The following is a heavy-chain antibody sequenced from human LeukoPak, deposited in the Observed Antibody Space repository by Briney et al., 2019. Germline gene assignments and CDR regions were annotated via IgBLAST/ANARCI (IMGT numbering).Heavy chain of an antibody. Sequence: SQTLSLTCAISGDSVSSNSGAWNWLRQSPSRGLEWLGRTYYRSKWYSDYAVSVKSRITFNPDTSKNQFSLQLNSVTPEDTAVYYCARGFYYTGMDVWGQGTTVTVSS. CDR2: TYYRSKWYS. D-gene: IGHD3-10*01. J-gene: IGHJ6*02. CDR1: GDSVSSNSGA. CDR3: ARGFYYTGMDV. V-gene: IGHV6-1*01.